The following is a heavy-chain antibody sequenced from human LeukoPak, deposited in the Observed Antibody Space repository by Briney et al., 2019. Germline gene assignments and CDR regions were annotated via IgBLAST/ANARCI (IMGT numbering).Heavy chain of an antibody. J-gene: IGHJ4*02. D-gene: IGHD2-21*02. Sequence: ASVKVSCKASGYTFTSYAMHWVRQAPGQRLEWMGWINAGNGNTKYSQKFQSRVTITRDTSASTAYMELSSLRSEDTAVYYCARMDLYCGGDCYSGSDYWGQGTMVTVSS. CDR2: INAGNGNT. V-gene: IGHV1-3*01. CDR1: GYTFTSYA. CDR3: ARMDLYCGGDCYSGSDY.